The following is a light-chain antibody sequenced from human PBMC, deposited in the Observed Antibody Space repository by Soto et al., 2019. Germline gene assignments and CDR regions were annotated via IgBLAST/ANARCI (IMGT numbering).Light chain of an antibody. J-gene: IGKJ2*01. CDR3: QHGSITSYT. Sequence: DIPMTQSPSSLSASVGDRVTITCRASQSISSYLNWYQQKPGKAPKLLIYAASSLQGGVPSRFSGSGSGTDFTLTISSLQPEDFASYYCQHGSITSYTFDQGTKLEIK. CDR2: AAS. V-gene: IGKV1-39*01. CDR1: QSISSY.